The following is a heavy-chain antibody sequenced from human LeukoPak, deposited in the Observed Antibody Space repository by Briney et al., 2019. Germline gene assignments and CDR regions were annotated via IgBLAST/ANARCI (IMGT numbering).Heavy chain of an antibody. D-gene: IGHD6-13*01. CDR2: INSNSGGT. CDR1: GYTFTGYY. V-gene: IGHV1-2*02. J-gene: IGHJ3*01. Sequence: ASVKVSCKASGYTFTGYYIHWVRQAPGQGLEWMGWINSNSGGTDYAQKFHGRVTMTRDTSISTSDMELSGLRSDDTAVYYCARVRSSNWYQVDAYDVWGQGTMVTVSS. CDR3: ARVRSSNWYQVDAYDV.